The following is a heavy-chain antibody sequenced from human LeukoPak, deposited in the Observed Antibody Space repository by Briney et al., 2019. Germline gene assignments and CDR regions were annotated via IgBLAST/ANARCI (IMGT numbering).Heavy chain of an antibody. V-gene: IGHV4-61*08. CDR3: ARGSGYPYYFDY. CDR1: GGSISSGDYY. Sequence: PSETLSLTCTVSGGSISSGDYYWSWIRQPPGKGLEWIGYIYYSGNTNYNPSLKSRVTISLDTSKIQLSLKLSSVTAADTAVYYCARGSGYPYYFDYWGQGALVTVSS. CDR2: IYYSGNT. J-gene: IGHJ4*02. D-gene: IGHD3-22*01.